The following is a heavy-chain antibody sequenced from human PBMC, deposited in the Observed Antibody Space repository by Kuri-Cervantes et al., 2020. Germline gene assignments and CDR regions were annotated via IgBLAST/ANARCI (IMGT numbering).Heavy chain of an antibody. CDR3: ARAGGEYYYGSGSYYSQNWFDP. CDR1: GGTFSSYA. V-gene: IGHV1-46*01. CDR2: INPSGGST. D-gene: IGHD3-10*01. Sequence: ASVKVSCKASGGTFSSYAISWVRQAPGQGLEWMGIINPSGGSTSYAQKLQGRVTMTTDTSTSTAYMELRSLRSDDTAVYYCARAGGEYYYGSGSYYSQNWFDPWGQGTLVTVSS. J-gene: IGHJ5*02.